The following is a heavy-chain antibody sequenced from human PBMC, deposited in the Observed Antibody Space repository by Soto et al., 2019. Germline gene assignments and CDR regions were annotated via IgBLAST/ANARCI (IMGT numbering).Heavy chain of an antibody. D-gene: IGHD3-22*01. Sequence: EVQLLESGGGLVQPGGSLRLSCAASGFTFSSSAMIWVRQAPGKGLEWVSGIRGGGTIYYADSVKGRFTISRDNSKNTLYLQMNSLRAEDTAVYYCAKSDSSGYLHSLDNWSRGTLVTVSS. CDR2: IRGGGTI. CDR1: GFTFSSSA. J-gene: IGHJ4*02. CDR3: AKSDSSGYLHSLDN. V-gene: IGHV3-23*01.